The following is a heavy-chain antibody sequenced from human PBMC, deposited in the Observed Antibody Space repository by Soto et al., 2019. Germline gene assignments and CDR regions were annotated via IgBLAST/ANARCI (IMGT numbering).Heavy chain of an antibody. Sequence: QVQLVQSGAEVKKPGSSVKVSCKASGGTFSSYAISWVRQAPGQGLEWMGGIIPIFGTANYAQKFQGRVTITADESTSTAYMELSSLRSDDTAVYYCARAPGDCSGGSCYSPFYYGMDVWGQGTTVTVSS. J-gene: IGHJ6*02. CDR1: GGTFSSYA. CDR2: IIPIFGTA. V-gene: IGHV1-69*01. D-gene: IGHD2-15*01. CDR3: ARAPGDCSGGSCYSPFYYGMDV.